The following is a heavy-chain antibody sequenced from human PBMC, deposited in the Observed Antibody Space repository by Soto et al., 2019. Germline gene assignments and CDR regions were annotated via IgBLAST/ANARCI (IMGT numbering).Heavy chain of an antibody. CDR2: IYPGDSDT. Sequence: GESLKISCKGSGYSFTSYWIGWVRQMPGKGLEWMGIIYPGDSDTRYSPSFQGQVTISADKSISTAYLQWSSLKASDTAMYYCARLPIAAAGTWCYYGMDVWRQGTTVTVYS. V-gene: IGHV5-51*01. CDR3: ARLPIAAAGTWCYYGMDV. J-gene: IGHJ6*02. D-gene: IGHD6-13*01. CDR1: GYSFTSYW.